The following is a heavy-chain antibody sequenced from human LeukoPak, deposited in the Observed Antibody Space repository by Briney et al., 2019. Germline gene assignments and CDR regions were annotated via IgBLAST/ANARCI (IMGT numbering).Heavy chain of an antibody. V-gene: IGHV1-46*01. D-gene: IGHD3-3*01. CDR1: GYTFTSYY. Sequence: GASVKVSCKACGYTFTSYYMHWVRQAPGQGLEWMGIINPSGGSTRYAQKFQGRVTMTRDTSTSTVYMELSSLRSEDTAVYYCARGGYDFVYYYYGMDVWGQGTTVTVSS. J-gene: IGHJ6*02. CDR3: ARGGYDFVYYYYGMDV. CDR2: INPSGGST.